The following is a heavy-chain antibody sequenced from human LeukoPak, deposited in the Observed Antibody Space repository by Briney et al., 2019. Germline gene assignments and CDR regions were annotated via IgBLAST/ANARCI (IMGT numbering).Heavy chain of an antibody. CDR3: AKDGDSSGYPSY. CDR1: GFTFSSYV. V-gene: IGHV3-30*04. CDR2: ISYDGSNE. D-gene: IGHD3-22*01. Sequence: GRSLRLSCAASGFTFSSYVMHWVRQAPGKGLEWVAIISYDGSNEYYADSVKGRFTISRDNSKNTLYLQMNSLRAADTAVYYCAKDGDSSGYPSYWGQGTLVTVSS. J-gene: IGHJ4*02.